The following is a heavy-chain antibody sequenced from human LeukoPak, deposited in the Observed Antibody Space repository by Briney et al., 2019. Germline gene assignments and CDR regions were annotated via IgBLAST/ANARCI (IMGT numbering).Heavy chain of an antibody. Sequence: PSETLSLTCAVYGGSFSGYYWSLIRQPPGKGLEWIGESNDSGSTNYNPSLKSRVTISVDTSKNQFSLKLSSVTAADTAVYYCARDYRYYDSSGYYRDYYYYGMDVWGQGTTVTVSS. CDR1: GGSFSGYY. CDR3: ARDYRYYDSSGYYRDYYYYGMDV. V-gene: IGHV4-34*01. J-gene: IGHJ6*02. CDR2: SNDSGST. D-gene: IGHD3-22*01.